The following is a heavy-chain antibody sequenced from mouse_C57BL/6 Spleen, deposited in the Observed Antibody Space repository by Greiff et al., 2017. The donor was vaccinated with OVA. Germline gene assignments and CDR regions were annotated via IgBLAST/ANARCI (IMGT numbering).Heavy chain of an antibody. CDR1: GFNIKDYY. CDR2: IDPEDGAT. CDR3: ARTGTGYFDY. V-gene: IGHV14-2*01. J-gene: IGHJ2*01. D-gene: IGHD4-1*01. Sequence: VQLKESGAELVKPGASVKLSCTASGFNIKDYYMHWVKQRTEQGLEWIGRIDPEDGATKYAPKFQGKATITADTSSNTAYLQLSSLTSEDTAVYYGARTGTGYFDYWGQGTTLTVSS.